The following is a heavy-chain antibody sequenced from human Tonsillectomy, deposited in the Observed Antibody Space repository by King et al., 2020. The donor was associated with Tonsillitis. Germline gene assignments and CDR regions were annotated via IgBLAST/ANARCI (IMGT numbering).Heavy chain of an antibody. J-gene: IGHJ6*03. CDR3: SRGIYYYYTDV. V-gene: IGHV3-11*01. CDR1: GFTFSDYY. Sequence: QLVQSGGGLVKPGGSLRLSCAASGFTFSDYYMSWIRQAPGKGLEWVSDISNSGSTIYYADSVKGRFTISRDNAKNSLYLQMNSLSAEDTAVYYCSRGIYYYYTDVWGKGTTVTVSS. CDR2: ISNSGSTI.